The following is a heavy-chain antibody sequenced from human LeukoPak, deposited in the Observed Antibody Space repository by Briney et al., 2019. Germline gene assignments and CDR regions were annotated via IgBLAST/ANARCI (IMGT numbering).Heavy chain of an antibody. Sequence: SVKVSCKASGGTFSSYAISWVRQAPGQGLEWMGGIIPIFGTANYAQKFQGRATFTADESTSTAYMEPSSLRSEDTAEYYCARDYSNYDWYGMDVWGQGTTVTVSS. D-gene: IGHD4-11*01. CDR1: GGTFSSYA. V-gene: IGHV1-69*13. CDR3: ARDYSNYDWYGMDV. J-gene: IGHJ6*02. CDR2: IIPIFGTA.